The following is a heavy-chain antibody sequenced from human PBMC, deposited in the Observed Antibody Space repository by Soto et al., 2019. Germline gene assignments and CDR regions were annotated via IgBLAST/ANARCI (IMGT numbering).Heavy chain of an antibody. CDR1: NFIFSSFT. CDR3: ARVRGSGPRADLEY. Sequence: QVQLVESGGGVVQPGRSLRLSCAVSNFIFSSFTMNWVRQAPGKGLEWVSVISKDGSIKSYADSVKGRVTISRDNSQNILYLQMNSLRTEDTAVYFCARVRGSGPRADLEYWGQLTLVTVS. D-gene: IGHD6-25*01. CDR2: ISKDGSIK. V-gene: IGHV3-30-3*01. J-gene: IGHJ4*02.